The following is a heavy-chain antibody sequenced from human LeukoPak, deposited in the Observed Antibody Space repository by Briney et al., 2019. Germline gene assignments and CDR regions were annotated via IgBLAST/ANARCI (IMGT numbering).Heavy chain of an antibody. D-gene: IGHD3-3*01. CDR3: ARSQGQYDFWSGYYHPYFDY. V-gene: IGHV4-34*01. CDR1: GGSLSGYY. CDR2: INHSGST. J-gene: IGHJ4*02. Sequence: PSETLSLTCAVYGGSLSGYYWSWIRQPPGKGLKWIGEINHSGSTNYNPSPKSRVTISVDTSKNQFSLKLSSVTAADTAVYYCARSQGQYDFWSGYYHPYFDYWGQGTLVTVSS.